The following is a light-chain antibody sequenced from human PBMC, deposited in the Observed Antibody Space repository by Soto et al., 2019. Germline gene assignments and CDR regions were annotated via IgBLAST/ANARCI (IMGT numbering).Light chain of an antibody. V-gene: IGLV1-44*01. CDR2: DNV. J-gene: IGLJ3*02. CDR3: AAWDDRLNAWV. CDR1: SSNIGTDA. Sequence: QSVLTQPPSASGTPGQRVTISCSGSSSNIGTDAVSWFQQLPGMAPKLTIYDNVERPSGVPDRFSGSRSGTAASLATSGLQSEDEADYYCAAWDDRLNAWVIGGGTKVTVL.